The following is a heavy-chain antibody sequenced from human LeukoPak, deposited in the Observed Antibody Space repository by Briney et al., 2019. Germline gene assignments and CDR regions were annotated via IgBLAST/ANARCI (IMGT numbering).Heavy chain of an antibody. D-gene: IGHD2-2*01. CDR1: GFTFSSYE. J-gene: IGHJ4*02. CDR2: ISSSGSTI. Sequence: GGSLRLSCAGSGFTFSSYETNWVRQAPGKGLEWVSHISSSGSTIYYADSVKGRFTISRDNAKNSLYLQMNSLRAEDTAVYYCARPNPLGYCSSTSCYEYYFDYWGQGTLVTVSS. CDR3: ARPNPLGYCSSTSCYEYYFDY. V-gene: IGHV3-48*03.